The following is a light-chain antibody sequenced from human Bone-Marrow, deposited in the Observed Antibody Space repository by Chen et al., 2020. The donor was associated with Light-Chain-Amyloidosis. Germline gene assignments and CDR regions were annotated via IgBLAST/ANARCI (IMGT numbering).Light chain of an antibody. CDR1: DLPTKY. V-gene: IGLV3-25*03. Sequence: SYELTQPPSVSVSPGQTARIPCSGDDLPTKYAYWYQQKPGQAPVLVIHRDTERPSGISERFSGSRSGATATLTISGVQAEDEADYHWRSAGSGGAYEVVFGGGTKLTVL. CDR3: RSAGSGGAYEVV. CDR2: RDT. J-gene: IGLJ2*01.